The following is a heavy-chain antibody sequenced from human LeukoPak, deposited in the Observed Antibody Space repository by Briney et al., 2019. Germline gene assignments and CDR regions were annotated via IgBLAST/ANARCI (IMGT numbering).Heavy chain of an antibody. CDR1: GFTFCSYD. CDR2: IGTAGDT. CDR3: ARDSSGRGAFDY. D-gene: IGHD3-10*01. J-gene: IGHJ4*02. Sequence: GGSLRLSCAASGFTFCSYDMHWVRQATGKGLEWVSAIGTAGDTYYPGSVKGRFTISRENAKNSLYLQMNSLRAGDTAVYYCARDSSGRGAFDYWGQGTLVTVSS. V-gene: IGHV3-13*01.